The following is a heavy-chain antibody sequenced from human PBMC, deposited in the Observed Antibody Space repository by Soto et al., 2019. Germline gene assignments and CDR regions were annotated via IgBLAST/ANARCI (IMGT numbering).Heavy chain of an antibody. CDR3: ARGSDFAPFAPPYYYYYMDV. CDR1: GGSFSGYY. D-gene: IGHD3-3*01. J-gene: IGHJ6*03. Sequence: QVQLQQWGAGLLKPSETLSLTCAVYGGSFSGYYWSWIRQPPGKGLEWIGEINHSGSTNYNPSLKSRVTISVDTSKNQFSLKLSSVTAADTAVYYCARGSDFAPFAPPYYYYYMDVWGKGTTVTVSS. CDR2: INHSGST. V-gene: IGHV4-34*01.